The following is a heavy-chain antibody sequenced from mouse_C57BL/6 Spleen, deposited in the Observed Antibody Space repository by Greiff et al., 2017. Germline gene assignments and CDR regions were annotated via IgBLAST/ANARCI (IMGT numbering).Heavy chain of an antibody. J-gene: IGHJ3*01. Sequence: QVQLQQSGPELVKPGASVKISCKASGYAFSSSWMNWVKQRPGKGLEWIGRIYPGDGDTNYNGKFKGQAILTADKSSSTAYMQLSSLTSEDSAVYFCAREEWLPAWFAYWGQGTLVTVSA. V-gene: IGHV1-82*01. CDR3: AREEWLPAWFAY. CDR1: GYAFSSSW. CDR2: IYPGDGDT. D-gene: IGHD2-2*01.